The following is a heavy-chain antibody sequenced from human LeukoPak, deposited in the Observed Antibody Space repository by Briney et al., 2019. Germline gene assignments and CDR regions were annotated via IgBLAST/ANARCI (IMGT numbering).Heavy chain of an antibody. CDR3: ARGQEQFSSPWQWGPRRKNFYYYGMDV. CDR2: ISSDGNT. CDR1: GFTVSSSS. V-gene: IGHV3-66*01. J-gene: IGHJ6*02. Sequence: GGSLRLSCAASGFTVSSSSMNWVRLGPGRGLEWVSVISSDGNTYYADSVKGRFTISRDNSRNTLSLQMHGLRADATAVYYCARGQEQFSSPWQWGPRRKNFYYYGMDVWGQGTTVTVSS. D-gene: IGHD6-19*01.